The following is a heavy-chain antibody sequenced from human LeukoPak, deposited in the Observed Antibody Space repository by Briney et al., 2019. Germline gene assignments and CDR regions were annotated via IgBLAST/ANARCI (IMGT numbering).Heavy chain of an antibody. CDR3: ARECRYSSSCFDC. D-gene: IGHD6-13*01. CDR2: ISSSSSYI. Sequence: PGGSLRLSCAVSGFTFNNYWMNWVRQAPGKGLEWVSSISSSSSYIYYADSVKGRFTISRDNAKNSLYLQMNSLRAEDTAVYYCARECRYSSSCFDCWGQGTLVTVSS. V-gene: IGHV3-21*01. CDR1: GFTFNNYW. J-gene: IGHJ5*01.